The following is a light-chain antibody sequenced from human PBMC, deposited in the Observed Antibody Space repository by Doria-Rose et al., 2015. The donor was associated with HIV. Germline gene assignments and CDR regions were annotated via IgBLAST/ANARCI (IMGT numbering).Light chain of an antibody. Sequence: TQSPATLSVSPGDKATLPCRASQSVGNNLAWYQQKPGQAPRLLISGSSTRATGIPARFSGSGSGTKSTLTISSLQSEDFAVYYCQQYNNWPPLTFGGGTKVESK. J-gene: IGKJ4*01. CDR1: QSVGNN. CDR3: QQYNNWPPLT. CDR2: GSS. V-gene: IGKV3-15*01.